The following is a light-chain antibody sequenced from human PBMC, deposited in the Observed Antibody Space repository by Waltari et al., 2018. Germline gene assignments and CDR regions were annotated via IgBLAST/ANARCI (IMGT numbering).Light chain of an antibody. Sequence: QSVVTQPPSASGTPGQRVTIPCSGSSYNVGRNAVNWYQHLPGTAPKLLIYSNDQRPSGVPDRFSGSKSGTSAALAISGLQSEDEADYYCAAWDDSLDGWVFGGGTKLTVL. CDR3: AAWDDSLDGWV. CDR1: SYNVGRNA. V-gene: IGLV1-44*01. CDR2: SND. J-gene: IGLJ3*02.